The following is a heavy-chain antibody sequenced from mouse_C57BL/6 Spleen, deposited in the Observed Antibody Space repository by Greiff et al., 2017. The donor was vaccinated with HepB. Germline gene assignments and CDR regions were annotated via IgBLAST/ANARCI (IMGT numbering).Heavy chain of an antibody. V-gene: IGHV5-4*03. J-gene: IGHJ1*03. Sequence: EVKVEESGGGLVKPGGSLKLSCAASGFTFSSYAMSWVRQTPEKRLEWVATISDGGSYTYYPDNVKGRFTISRDNAKNNLYLQMSHLKSEDTAMYYCARAGGSSRWYFDVWGTGTTVTVSS. CDR3: ARAGGSSRWYFDV. CDR2: ISDGGSYT. D-gene: IGHD1-1*01. CDR1: GFTFSSYA.